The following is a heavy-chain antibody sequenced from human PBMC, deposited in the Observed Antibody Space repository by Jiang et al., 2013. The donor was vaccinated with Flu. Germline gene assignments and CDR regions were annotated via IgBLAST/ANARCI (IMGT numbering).Heavy chain of an antibody. D-gene: IGHD1-1*01. CDR1: GYTFTGYY. V-gene: IGHV1-2*04. Sequence: GAEVKKPGASVKVSCKASGYTFTGYYMHWVRQAPGQGLEWMGWINPNSGGTNYAQKFQGWVTMTRDTSISTAYMELSRLRSDDTAVYYCAREFVPGTPDYYYYYGMDVWGQGTTVTVSS. J-gene: IGHJ6*02. CDR2: INPNSGGT. CDR3: AREFVPGTPDYYYYYGMDV.